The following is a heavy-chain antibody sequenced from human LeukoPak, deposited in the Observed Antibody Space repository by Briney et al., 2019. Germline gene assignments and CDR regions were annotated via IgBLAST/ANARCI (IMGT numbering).Heavy chain of an antibody. V-gene: IGHV4-59*01. D-gene: IGHD3-16*01. J-gene: IGHJ4*02. CDR3: ARFRGIGAAGRAYYLAL. Sequence: PSETLSLTCTDSGGSISGYYWSWIRQPPGRGLEWIGYISYSGSTNYNPSLTSRVTISVDTSKNQFSLNLISVTAADTAVYYCARFRGIGAAGRAYYLALWGQGTLVTVSS. CDR2: ISYSGST. CDR1: GGSISGYY.